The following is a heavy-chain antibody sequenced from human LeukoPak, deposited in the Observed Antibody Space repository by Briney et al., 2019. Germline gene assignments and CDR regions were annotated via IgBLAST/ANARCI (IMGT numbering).Heavy chain of an antibody. V-gene: IGHV1-18*01. CDR3: TRSSSTWQTWYLDL. CDR2: ISGYSGDT. CDR1: GYTFTSFG. J-gene: IGHJ2*01. Sequence: GGSVKLSCKVSGYTFTSFGISWVRQAPGQGLEWMGWISGYSGDTKYAQKLQGRVTMTTDPSTSTAYMELRSLRSDDTAVYFCTRSSSTWQTWYLDLWGRGILSLFPQ. D-gene: IGHD6-13*01.